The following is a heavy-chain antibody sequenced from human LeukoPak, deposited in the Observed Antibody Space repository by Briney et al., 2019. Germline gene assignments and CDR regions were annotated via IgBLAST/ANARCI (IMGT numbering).Heavy chain of an antibody. CDR1: GFTFSSYE. CDR3: ARDIGDVDTAMTSAFDI. V-gene: IGHV3-48*03. CDR2: ISSSGSTI. J-gene: IGHJ3*02. Sequence: GGSLRLSCAASGFTFSSYEMNWVRQAPGKGLEWVSYISSSGSTIYYADSVKGRFTISRDNAKNSLYLQMNSLRAEDTAVYYCARDIGDVDTAMTSAFDIWGQGTMVTVSS. D-gene: IGHD5-18*01.